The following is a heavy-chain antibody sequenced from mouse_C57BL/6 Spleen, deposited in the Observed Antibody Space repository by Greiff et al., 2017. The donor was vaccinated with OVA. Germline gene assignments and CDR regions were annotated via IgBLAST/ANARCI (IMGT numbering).Heavy chain of an antibody. V-gene: IGHV1-59*01. D-gene: IGHD2-4*01. CDR1: GYTFTSYW. Sequence: QVQLQQPGAELVRPGTSVKLSCKASGYTFTSYWMHWVKQRPGQGLEWIGVIDPSDSYTNYNQKFKGKATLTVDTSSSTAYMQLSSLTSEDSAVYYCARGDYDYDGHWYFDVWGTGTTVTVSS. J-gene: IGHJ1*03. CDR2: IDPSDSYT. CDR3: ARGDYDYDGHWYFDV.